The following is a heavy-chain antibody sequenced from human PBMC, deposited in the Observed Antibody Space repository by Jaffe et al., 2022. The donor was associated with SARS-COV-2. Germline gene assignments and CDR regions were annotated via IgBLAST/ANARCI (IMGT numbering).Heavy chain of an antibody. V-gene: IGHV1-46*01. CDR3: ARADLYYYGSGTPRGYYYYGMDV. Sequence: QVQLVQSGAEVKKPGASVKVSCKASGYTFTSYYMHWVRQAPGQGLEWMGIINPSGGSTSYAQKFQGRVTMTRDTSTSTVYMELSSLRSEDTAVYYCARADLYYYGSGTPRGYYYYGMDVWGQGTTVTVSS. CDR1: GYTFTSYY. D-gene: IGHD3-10*01. J-gene: IGHJ6*02. CDR2: INPSGGST.